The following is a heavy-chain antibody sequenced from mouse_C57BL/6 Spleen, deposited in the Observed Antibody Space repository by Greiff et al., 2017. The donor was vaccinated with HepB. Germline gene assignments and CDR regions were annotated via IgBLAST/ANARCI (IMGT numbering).Heavy chain of an antibody. CDR3: AREDYGSSYGY. CDR1: GYTFTSYW. J-gene: IGHJ2*01. V-gene: IGHV1-55*01. Sequence: QVHVKQPGAELVKPGASVKMSCKASGYTFTSYWITWVKQRPGQGLEWIGDIYPGSGSTNYNEKFKSKATLTVDTSSSTAYMQLSSLTSEDSAVYYCAREDYGSSYGYWGQGTTLTVSS. D-gene: IGHD1-1*01. CDR2: IYPGSGST.